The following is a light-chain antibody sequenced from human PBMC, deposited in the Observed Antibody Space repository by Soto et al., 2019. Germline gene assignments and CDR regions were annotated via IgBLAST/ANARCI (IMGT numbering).Light chain of an antibody. J-gene: IGLJ1*01. Sequence: QSVLTQPPSASGSPGQSVTISCTGTSSDVGGYNYVSWYQQHPGKAPKLMIYEVSNRPSGVSNRFSGSKSGNTASLSISGLQAEEEADYYCTSFTSSSTRVFGTGTKVTV. CDR2: EVS. CDR1: SSDVGGYNY. CDR3: TSFTSSSTRV. V-gene: IGLV2-14*01.